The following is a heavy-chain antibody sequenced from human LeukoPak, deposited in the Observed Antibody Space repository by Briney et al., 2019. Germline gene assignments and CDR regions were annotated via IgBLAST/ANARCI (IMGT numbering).Heavy chain of an antibody. J-gene: IGHJ4*02. CDR2: IYPGDSDT. Sequence: HGESLKISCKGSGSGFTSYWIGWVRQMPGKGLEWMGIIYPGDSDTKYSPSFQGQVTISADKSISTAYLQWSSLKASDTAIYYCARRGSSGFDFWGQGTLVTVSS. D-gene: IGHD6-13*01. CDR1: GSGFTSYW. V-gene: IGHV5-51*01. CDR3: ARRGSSGFDF.